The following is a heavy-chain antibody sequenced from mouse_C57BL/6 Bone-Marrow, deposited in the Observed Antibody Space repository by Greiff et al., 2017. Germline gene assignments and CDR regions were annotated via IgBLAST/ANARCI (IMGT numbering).Heavy chain of an antibody. CDR3: ARQLPPYAMDY. Sequence: EVQRVESGGDLVKPGGSLKLSCAASGFTFSSYGMSWVRQTPDKRLEWVATISSGGSYTYYPDSVKGRFTISRDNAKNTLYLQMSSLKSEDTAMYYCARQLPPYAMDYWGQGTSVTVSS. CDR2: ISSGGSYT. V-gene: IGHV5-6*01. CDR1: GFTFSSYG. D-gene: IGHD5-5*01. J-gene: IGHJ4*01.